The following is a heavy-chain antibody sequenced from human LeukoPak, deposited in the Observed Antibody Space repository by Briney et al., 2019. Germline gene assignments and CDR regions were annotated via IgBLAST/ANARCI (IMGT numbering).Heavy chain of an antibody. V-gene: IGHV4-59*01. J-gene: IGHJ4*02. Sequence: SETLSLTCTVSGGSISSYYWSWIRQPPGKGLEGVGYIYYSGSTNYNPSLKSRFTISVDTSKNQFSLKLSSVTAADTAVYYCAGASYDSSGVHWGQGTLVTVSS. CDR1: GGSISSYY. CDR3: AGASYDSSGVH. D-gene: IGHD3-22*01. CDR2: IYYSGST.